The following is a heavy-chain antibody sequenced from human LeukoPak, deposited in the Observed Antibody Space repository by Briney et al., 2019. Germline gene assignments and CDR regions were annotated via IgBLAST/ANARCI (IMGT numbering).Heavy chain of an antibody. D-gene: IGHD3-22*01. Sequence: PSETLSLTCTVSGGSISSYYWSWIRQPPGKGLEWIGYIYYSGSTNYNPSLKSRVTISVDTSKNQFSLKLSSVTAADTAVYYCARHRRGCYYDSSGSWFDPWGQGTLVTVSS. J-gene: IGHJ5*02. CDR2: IYYSGST. CDR1: GGSISSYY. CDR3: ARHRRGCYYDSSGSWFDP. V-gene: IGHV4-59*08.